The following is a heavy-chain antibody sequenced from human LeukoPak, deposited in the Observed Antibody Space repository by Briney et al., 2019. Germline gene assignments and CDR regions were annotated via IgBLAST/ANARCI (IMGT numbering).Heavy chain of an antibody. V-gene: IGHV4-59*12. J-gene: IGHJ5*02. CDR1: GGSISSYY. D-gene: IGHD3-22*01. Sequence: SETLSLTCTVSGGSISSYYWSWIRQPPGKGLEWIGSIYHSGSTYYNPSLKSRVTISVDTSKNQFSLKLSSVTAADTAVYYCAREVGYYDSSGYSLLLWFDPWGQGTLVTVSS. CDR2: IYHSGST. CDR3: AREVGYYDSSGYSLLLWFDP.